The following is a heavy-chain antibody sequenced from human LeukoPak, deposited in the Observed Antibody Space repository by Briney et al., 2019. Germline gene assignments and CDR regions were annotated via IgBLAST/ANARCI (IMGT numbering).Heavy chain of an antibody. CDR2: ISGSGGST. CDR1: GFTFSRYA. J-gene: IGHJ6*01. Sequence: PGGSLRLSCAASGFTFSRYAMSWVRQAPGKGLEWVSAISGSGGSTYYADSVKGRFTISRDNSMNTLYLQMNSLRAEDTAVYYCAKLTLGYYYGMGVWGQGTTVTVSS. CDR3: AKLTLGYYYGMGV. V-gene: IGHV3-23*01. D-gene: IGHD1-14*01.